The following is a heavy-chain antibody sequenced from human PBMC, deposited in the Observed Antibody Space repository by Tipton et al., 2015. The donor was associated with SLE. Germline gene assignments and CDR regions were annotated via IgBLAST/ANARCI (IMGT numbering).Heavy chain of an antibody. CDR1: GVSITTHY. CDR3: GRFDA. CDR2: LYYSGSN. J-gene: IGHJ5*02. V-gene: IGHV4-59*11. Sequence: TLSLTCTVSGVSITTHYWSWIRQTPGKGPEWIGFLYYSGSNNFNPSLKSRVTISADTSRNQISLSLRSVTAADTAVYYCGRFDALGQGTLVTVSS.